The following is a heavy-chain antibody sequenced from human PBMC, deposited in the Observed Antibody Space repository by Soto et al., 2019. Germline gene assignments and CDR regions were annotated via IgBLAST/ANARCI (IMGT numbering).Heavy chain of an antibody. J-gene: IGHJ4*02. CDR2: IKSKTDGGTT. CDR3: TTGRDDLLY. Sequence: EVQLVESGGGLVKPGGSLRLSCAVSGFTFDKVWMNWVRQAPGKGLEWVGRIKSKTDGGTTDYAEPVKGRFPISRDDSKNMLYLQMNRLQPEDAGMYFCTTGRDDLLYWGQGTLVTVSS. CDR1: GFTFDKVW. D-gene: IGHD1-26*01. V-gene: IGHV3-15*07.